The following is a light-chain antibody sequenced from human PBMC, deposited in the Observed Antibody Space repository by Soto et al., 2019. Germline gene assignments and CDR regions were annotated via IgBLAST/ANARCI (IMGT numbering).Light chain of an antibody. CDR3: QQYDSYPFT. J-gene: IGKJ4*01. CDR2: KAS. Sequence: DIQMTQSPSTLSASEGDRVTITCRASQSINNWLAWYQQKPGKAPELLISKASNLKSGVPSRFSGTGSGTEFTLTISSLQPDDFASYYCQQYDSYPFTFGGGTKVEI. V-gene: IGKV1-5*03. CDR1: QSINNW.